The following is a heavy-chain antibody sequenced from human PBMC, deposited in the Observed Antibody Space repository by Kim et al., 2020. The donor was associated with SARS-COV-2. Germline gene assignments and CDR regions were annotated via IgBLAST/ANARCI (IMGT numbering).Heavy chain of an antibody. CDR1: GFTFSSYS. CDR2: ISSSSSYI. D-gene: IGHD3-9*01. CDR3: AREGYFDSNGGYYYYYYGMDV. Sequence: GGSLRLSCAASGFTFSSYSMNWVRQAPGKGLEWVSSISSSSSYIYYADSVKGRFTISRDNAKNSLYLQMNSLRAEDTAVYYCAREGYFDSNGGYYYYYYGMDVWGQGTTVTVSS. V-gene: IGHV3-21*01. J-gene: IGHJ6*02.